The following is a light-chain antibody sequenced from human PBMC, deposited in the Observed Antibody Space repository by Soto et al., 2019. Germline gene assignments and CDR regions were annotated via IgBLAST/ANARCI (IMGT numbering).Light chain of an antibody. CDR1: QSISSW. V-gene: IGKV1-5*01. CDR2: DAS. Sequence: DIQMTQSPSTLSASVGDRVTITCRASQSISSWLAWYQQKPGKAPKLLIYDASSLESGVPSRFSGSGSGTDFTLTISRLEPEDFAVYYCQQYGNSPRTFGQGTKVDIK. CDR3: QQYGNSPRT. J-gene: IGKJ1*01.